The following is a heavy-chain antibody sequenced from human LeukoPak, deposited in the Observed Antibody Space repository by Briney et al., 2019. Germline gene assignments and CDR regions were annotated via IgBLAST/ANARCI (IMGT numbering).Heavy chain of an antibody. CDR1: GGSISSYY. V-gene: IGHV4-59*08. CDR3: ARVFRGSGSYLGY. CDR2: IYYSGST. D-gene: IGHD3-10*01. J-gene: IGHJ4*02. Sequence: PSETLSLTCTVSGGSISSYYWSWIRQPPGKGLEWIGYIYYSGSTNYNPSLKSRVTISVDTSKNQFSLKLRSVTAADTAVYYCARVFRGSGSYLGYWGQGTLVTVSS.